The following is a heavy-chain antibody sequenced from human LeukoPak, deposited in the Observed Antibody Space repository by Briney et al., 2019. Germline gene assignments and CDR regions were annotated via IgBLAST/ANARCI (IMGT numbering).Heavy chain of an antibody. D-gene: IGHD6-19*01. Sequence: GGSLRLSCAASGFTFSNAWMSWVRQAPGKGLEWVGRIKSKTDGGTTDYAAPVKGRFTISRDDSKNTLYLQINSLKTEDTAVYYCTTVWIAVAGRGFDYWGQGTLVTVSS. CDR2: IKSKTDGGTT. J-gene: IGHJ4*02. CDR1: GFTFSNAW. V-gene: IGHV3-15*01. CDR3: TTVWIAVAGRGFDY.